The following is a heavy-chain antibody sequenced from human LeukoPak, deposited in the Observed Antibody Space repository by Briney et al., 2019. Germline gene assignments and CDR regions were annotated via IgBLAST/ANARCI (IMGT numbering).Heavy chain of an antibody. V-gene: IGHV3-30*04. CDR2: ISYDGSNK. J-gene: IGHJ4*02. Sequence: PGRSLRLSCAASGFTFSSYAMHWVRQAPGKGLEWVAVISYDGSNKYYADSVKGRFTISRDNAKKSLSLQMSSLSAADTAVYYCAGGPVVTTFDYWGQGTLVTVSS. CDR1: GFTFSSYA. CDR3: AGGPVVTTFDY. D-gene: IGHD2-21*02.